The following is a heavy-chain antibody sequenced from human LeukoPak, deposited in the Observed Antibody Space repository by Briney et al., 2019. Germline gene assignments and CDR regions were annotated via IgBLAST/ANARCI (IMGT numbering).Heavy chain of an antibody. J-gene: IGHJ3*02. Sequence: GASVKVSCKASGGTFSSYAISWVRQAPGQGLEWMGGIIPIFGTASYAQKFQGRVTITADESTSTAYMELSSLRSEDTAVYYCACWSYCTNGVCYIPDAFDIWGQGTMVTVSS. CDR2: IIPIFGTA. V-gene: IGHV1-69*13. CDR3: ACWSYCTNGVCYIPDAFDI. CDR1: GGTFSSYA. D-gene: IGHD2-8*01.